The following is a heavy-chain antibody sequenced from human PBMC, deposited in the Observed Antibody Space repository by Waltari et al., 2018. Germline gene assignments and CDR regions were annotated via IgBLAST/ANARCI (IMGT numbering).Heavy chain of an antibody. CDR2: ISVSDAT. V-gene: IGHV3-23*01. Sequence: EVQLLESGGGLIQPGGSLRLSCQASGLTSFTHAINWVRQAPGKGLEWVSSISVSDATYYADSVKGRFTVSRDYSDNTIQLQMDSLRAEDTAVYFCARDRIRKDFWGQGALVTVSS. CDR1: GLTSFTHA. J-gene: IGHJ4*02. CDR3: ARDRIRKDF. D-gene: IGHD3-10*01.